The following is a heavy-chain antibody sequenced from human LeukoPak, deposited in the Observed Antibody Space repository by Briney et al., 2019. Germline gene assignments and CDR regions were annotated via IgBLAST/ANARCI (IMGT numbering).Heavy chain of an antibody. Sequence: SETLSLTCTVSGGSISSGSYYWSWIRQPAGKGLEWIGRIYTSGSTNYNPSLKSRVTISVDTSKNQFSLKLSSVTAADTAVYYCARVLLNAFDIWGQGTMVTVSS. CDR2: IYTSGST. CDR1: GGSISSGSYY. J-gene: IGHJ3*02. CDR3: ARVLLNAFDI. D-gene: IGHD2-8*01. V-gene: IGHV4-61*02.